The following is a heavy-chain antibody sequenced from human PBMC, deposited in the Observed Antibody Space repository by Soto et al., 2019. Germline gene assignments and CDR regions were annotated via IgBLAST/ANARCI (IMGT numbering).Heavy chain of an antibody. CDR3: ARARNRYFDY. CDR1: GGSMTAGSYF. D-gene: IGHD1-1*01. J-gene: IGHJ4*02. V-gene: IGHV4-61*01. CDR2: VFRSGSV. Sequence: KPSETLSLTCNVSGGSMTAGSYFWSWIRQPPGKGLEWIGYVFRSGSVNYSPSFKSRVTISIDTSKNQFSLMLKSVTAADTAVYFCARARNRYFDYWGQGALVTVS.